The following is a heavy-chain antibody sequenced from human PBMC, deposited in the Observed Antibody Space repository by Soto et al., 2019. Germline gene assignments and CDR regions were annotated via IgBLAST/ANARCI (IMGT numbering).Heavy chain of an antibody. V-gene: IGHV3-74*01. CDR1: GFAFGNSW. CDR3: ATAEVDY. J-gene: IGHJ4*02. Sequence: GGSLRLSCAASGFAFGNSWMHWVRQPPGKGPEWVSRMTSDGRTTQYADSVKGRFTVSRDNAKNTLYLQMNSLRAEDTAVYYCATAEVDYWGPGTLVTVSS. CDR2: MTSDGRTT.